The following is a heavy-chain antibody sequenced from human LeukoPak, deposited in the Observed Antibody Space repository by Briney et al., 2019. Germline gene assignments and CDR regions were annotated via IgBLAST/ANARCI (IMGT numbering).Heavy chain of an antibody. V-gene: IGHV3-53*01. J-gene: IGHJ4*02. D-gene: IGHD3-10*01. CDR1: GFTVSNSY. Sequence: QPGGSLRLSCAASGFTVSNSYMTWVRQAPGKGLEWVSVIYSDGATYYADSVKGRFTISRDNSKNTLYLQMNSLRAEDTAVYYCARARSEYASGSHLYFDYWGQGTLVTVSS. CDR2: IYSDGAT. CDR3: ARARSEYASGSHLYFDY.